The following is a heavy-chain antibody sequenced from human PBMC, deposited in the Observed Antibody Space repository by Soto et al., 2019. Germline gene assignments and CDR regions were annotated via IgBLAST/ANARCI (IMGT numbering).Heavy chain of an antibody. CDR3: ARVARGVGATTVHFDY. CDR1: GFTFSSYD. CDR2: ISYDGSNK. V-gene: IGHV3-30-3*01. D-gene: IGHD1-26*01. J-gene: IGHJ4*02. Sequence: ESGGGVVQPGRSLRLSCAASGFTFSSYDMHWVRQAPGKGLEWVAVISYDGSNKYYADSVKGRFTISRDNSKNTLYLQRNSLRAEDTAVYYCARVARGVGATTVHFDYWGQGTLVTVSS.